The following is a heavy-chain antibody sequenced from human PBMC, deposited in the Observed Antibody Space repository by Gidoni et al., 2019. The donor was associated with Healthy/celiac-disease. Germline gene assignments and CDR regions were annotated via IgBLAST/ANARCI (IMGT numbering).Heavy chain of an antibody. J-gene: IGHJ6*02. CDR3: ARGVGSSWPYYYGMDV. CDR1: GFTFSSYD. D-gene: IGHD6-13*01. Sequence: EVQLVESGGGLVQPGGSLRLSCAASGFTFSSYDMHWVRQATGKGLEWVSAIGTAGDPYYPGSVKGRFTISRENAKNSLYLQMNSLRAGDTAVYYCARGVGSSWPYYYGMDVWGQGTTVTVSS. V-gene: IGHV3-13*05. CDR2: IGTAGDP.